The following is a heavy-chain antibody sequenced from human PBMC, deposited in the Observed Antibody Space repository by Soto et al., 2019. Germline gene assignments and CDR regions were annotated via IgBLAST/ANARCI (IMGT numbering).Heavy chain of an antibody. CDR2: ISYDSSNK. J-gene: IGHJ4*02. Sequence: VQLLESGGGLIQPGGSLRLSCAASGFTFSYGIHWLRQAPAKGLEGLAYISYDSSNKFYGDSVKGRFTISRDNSKNTQFLQMNSLRAEDTAVYYCAKLVIGYCSGNTCDDYWGQGTLVAVSS. CDR3: AKLVIGYCSGNTCDDY. CDR1: GFTFSYG. D-gene: IGHD2-15*01. V-gene: IGHV3-30*18.